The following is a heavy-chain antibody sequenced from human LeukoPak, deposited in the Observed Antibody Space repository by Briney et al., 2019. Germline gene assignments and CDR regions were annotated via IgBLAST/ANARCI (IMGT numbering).Heavy chain of an antibody. CDR1: GFTFSSYA. D-gene: IGHD5-18*01. Sequence: GSLRLSCAASGFTFSSYAMSWVRQAPGKGLEWVSTISDSGGSAYYADSVKGRFTISRDNSKNTLYLQINSLRAEHTAVYYCAKDPYSYGFGTFDYWGQGTLVTVSS. J-gene: IGHJ4*02. CDR2: ISDSGGSA. CDR3: AKDPYSYGFGTFDY. V-gene: IGHV3-23*01.